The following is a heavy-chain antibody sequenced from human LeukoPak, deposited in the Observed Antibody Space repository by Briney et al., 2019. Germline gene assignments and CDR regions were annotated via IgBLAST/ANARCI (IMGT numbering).Heavy chain of an antibody. CDR3: ARGIIPTGSYSSGWGLIDY. CDR1: GFTFSSYS. V-gene: IGHV3-21*01. CDR2: ISSGSSYI. Sequence: GGSLRLSCAASGFTFSSYSMNWVRQAPGKGLEWVSSISSGSSYIYYADSVKGRFTISRDNSKNTLYLQMNSLRAEDTAVYYCARGIIPTGSYSSGWGLIDYWGQGTLVTVSS. D-gene: IGHD6-19*01. J-gene: IGHJ4*02.